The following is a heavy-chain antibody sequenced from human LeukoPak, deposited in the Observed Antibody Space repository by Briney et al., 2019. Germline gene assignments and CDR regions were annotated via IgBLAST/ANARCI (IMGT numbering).Heavy chain of an antibody. CDR2: ISSSSSYI. CDR3: ATGIAVAGTDYYYYYYMDV. V-gene: IGHV3-21*01. CDR1: GFTFSSYS. J-gene: IGHJ6*03. D-gene: IGHD6-19*01. Sequence: GGSLRLSCAASGFTFSSYSMNWVRQAPGKGLEWVSSISSSSSYIYYADSVKGRFTISRDNAKNSLYLQMNSLRAEDTAVYYCATGIAVAGTDYYYYYYMDVWGKGTTVTVSS.